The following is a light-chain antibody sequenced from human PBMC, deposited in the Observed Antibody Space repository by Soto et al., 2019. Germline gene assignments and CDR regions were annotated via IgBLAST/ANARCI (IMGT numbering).Light chain of an antibody. CDR1: QAISTW. Sequence: DIQLTQSPSSVSASVGDSVTLTCRASQAISTWLAWYQQRPGKAPQLLIFGASSLQSGVPSRFSGRGSGTDFTLTISSLQPEDFAKYYCQQTNSFPYTFGQGAKLDIK. V-gene: IGKV1-12*01. CDR2: GAS. J-gene: IGKJ2*01. CDR3: QQTNSFPYT.